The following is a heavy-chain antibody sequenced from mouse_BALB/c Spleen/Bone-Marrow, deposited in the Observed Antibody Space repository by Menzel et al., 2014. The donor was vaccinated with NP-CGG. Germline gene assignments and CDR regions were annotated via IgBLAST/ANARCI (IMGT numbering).Heavy chain of an antibody. CDR3: TNHYFDY. V-gene: IGHV1S22*01. CDR1: GYTFTSYW. J-gene: IGHJ2*01. CDR2: IYPGSGST. Sequence: LQQPGSELVRPGASVKLSCKASGYTFTSYWMHWVKQRPGQGLEWIGNIYPGSGSTNYDEKFNSKATMTVDTSSSTAYMQLSSLTSEDSAVYYCTNHYFDYWGQGTTLTVSS.